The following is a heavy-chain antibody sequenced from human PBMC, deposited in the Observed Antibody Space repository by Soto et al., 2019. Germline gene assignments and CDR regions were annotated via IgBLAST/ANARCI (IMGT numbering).Heavy chain of an antibody. J-gene: IGHJ5*01. CDR1: GDSVSSNSAA. CDR3: RRGPTELGIEYNWFDP. D-gene: IGHD7-27*01. CDR2: TYYRSKWYN. V-gene: IGHV6-1*01. Sequence: QSQTLSLTCAISGDSVSSNSAAWNWIRQSPSRGLEWLGRTYYRSKWYNDYAVSVKSRITINPNTSKNQFSLQLNSVTPEATAVYACRRGPTELGIEYNWFDPWGQGTLVTVSS.